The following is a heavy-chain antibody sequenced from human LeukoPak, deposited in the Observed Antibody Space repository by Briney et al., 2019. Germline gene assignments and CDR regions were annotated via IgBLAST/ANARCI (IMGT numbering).Heavy chain of an antibody. J-gene: IGHJ4*02. CDR3: AKARGLYCSSTSCYSLPFDY. Sequence: GGSLRLSCVVSGITLSNYGMSWVRQAPGKGLEWVSAISGSGGSTYYADSVKGRFTISRDNSKNTLYLQMNSLRAEDTAVYYCAKARGLYCSSTSCYSLPFDYWGQGTLVTVSS. CDR1: GITLSNYG. D-gene: IGHD2-2*01. CDR2: ISGSGGST. V-gene: IGHV3-23*01.